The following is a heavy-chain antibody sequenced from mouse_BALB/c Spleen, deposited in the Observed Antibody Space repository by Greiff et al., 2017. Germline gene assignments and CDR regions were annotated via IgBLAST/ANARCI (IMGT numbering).Heavy chain of an antibody. D-gene: IGHD2-2*01. Sequence: VQLQESGAELARPGASVKLSCKASGYTFTSYWMQWVKQRPGQGLEWIGAIYPGDGDTRYTQKFKGKATLTADKSSSTAYMQLSSLASEDSAVYYCARGLRRGSDYWGQGTTLTVSS. V-gene: IGHV1-87*01. CDR2: IYPGDGDT. CDR3: ARGLRRGSDY. CDR1: GYTFTSYW. J-gene: IGHJ2*01.